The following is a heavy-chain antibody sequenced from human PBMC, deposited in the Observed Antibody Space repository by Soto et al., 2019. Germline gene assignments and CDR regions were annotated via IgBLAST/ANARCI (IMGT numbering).Heavy chain of an antibody. V-gene: IGHV3-30-3*01. D-gene: IGHD5-18*01. J-gene: IGHJ6*02. CDR2: ISYDGSNK. CDR3: ARASRGSYGPYYGMDV. Sequence: GGSLRLSCAASGFTFSSYAMHWVRQAPGKGLEWVAVISYDGSNKYYADSVKGRFTISRDNSKNTLYLQMNSLRAEDTAVYYCARASRGSYGPYYGMDVWGQGTTVTV. CDR1: GFTFSSYA.